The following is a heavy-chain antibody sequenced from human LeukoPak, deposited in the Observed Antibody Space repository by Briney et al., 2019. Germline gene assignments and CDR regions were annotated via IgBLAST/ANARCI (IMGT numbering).Heavy chain of an antibody. D-gene: IGHD6-6*01. CDR2: DTI. CDR3: AKETPTAARSIDY. J-gene: IGHJ4*02. Sequence: DTIYYADSVKGRFTISRDNSKNTLDLQMNSLRAEDTAVYYCAKETPTAARSIDYWGQGTLVTVSS. V-gene: IGHV3-23*01.